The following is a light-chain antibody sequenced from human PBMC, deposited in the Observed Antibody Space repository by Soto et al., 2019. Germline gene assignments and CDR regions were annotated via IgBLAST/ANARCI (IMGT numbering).Light chain of an antibody. J-gene: IGKJ4*01. CDR2: ELY. CDR1: QSLMHTDGKTH. V-gene: IGKV2D-29*01. CDR3: MQTLQNPLT. Sequence: DIVPTQTPLSLSVTPGKPASVSCKASQSLMHTDGKTHLYWYLQRPGQPPQLLIYELYNRFSGVQDRFSGSGSGTDCSLKIRRVEAEEAGVYYCMQTLQNPLTVGGGTQVDIK.